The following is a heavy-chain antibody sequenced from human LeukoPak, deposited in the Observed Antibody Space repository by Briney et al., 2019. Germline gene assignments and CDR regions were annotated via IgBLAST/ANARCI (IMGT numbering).Heavy chain of an antibody. CDR3: AKGALYGSGSCDY. Sequence: GGSLRLSCAASGFTFSSYGMHWVRQAPGKGLEWVAVISYDGSNKYYADSVKGRFTISRDNSKNTLYLQMNSLRAGDTAVYYCAKGALYGSGSCDYWGQGTLVTVSS. D-gene: IGHD3-10*01. J-gene: IGHJ4*02. CDR2: ISYDGSNK. V-gene: IGHV3-30*18. CDR1: GFTFSSYG.